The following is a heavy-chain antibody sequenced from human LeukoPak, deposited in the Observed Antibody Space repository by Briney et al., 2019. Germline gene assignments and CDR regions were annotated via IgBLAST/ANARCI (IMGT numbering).Heavy chain of an antibody. V-gene: IGHV1-3*01. J-gene: IGHJ4*02. CDR1: GYTFTSYA. Sequence: ASVKVSCTASGYTFTSYAMHWVRQAPGQRLEWMGWINAGNGNTKYSQKFQGRVTITRDTSASTAYMELSSLRSEDTAVYYCARVGGYDSSGYYSFDYWGQGTLVTVSS. CDR3: ARVGGYDSSGYYSFDY. D-gene: IGHD3-22*01. CDR2: INAGNGNT.